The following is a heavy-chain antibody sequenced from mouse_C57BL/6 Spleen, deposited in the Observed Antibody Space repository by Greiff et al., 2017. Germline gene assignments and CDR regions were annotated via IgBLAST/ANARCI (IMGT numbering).Heavy chain of an antibody. Sequence: EVKVVESGTVLARPGASVKMSCKTSGYTFTSYWKHWVKQRPGQGLEWIGAIYPGNSDTSYNQKFKGKAKLTAVTYASTAYMELSSLTNEDSAVYYCTRVPGRDYFDYWGQGTTLTVSS. CDR3: TRVPGRDYFDY. CDR2: IYPGNSDT. CDR1: GYTFTSYW. J-gene: IGHJ2*01. V-gene: IGHV1-5*01. D-gene: IGHD3-3*01.